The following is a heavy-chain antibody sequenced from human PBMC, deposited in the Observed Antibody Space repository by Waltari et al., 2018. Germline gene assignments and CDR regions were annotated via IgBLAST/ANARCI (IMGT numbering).Heavy chain of an antibody. CDR1: EFTFSSYA. CDR2: ISNNERNI. Sequence: QVQLVESGGGVVQPGRSLRLSCAASEFTFSSYAMHWVRQAPGKGLGGVAVISNNERNIYDVESVKGRFTISRDNSKKTRYLQMNSLRAEDTAVYYCARDYCDRTYCHGMDVWGRGTTVTVSS. J-gene: IGHJ6*02. CDR3: ARDYCDRTYCHGMDV. D-gene: IGHD3-22*01. V-gene: IGHV3-30*03.